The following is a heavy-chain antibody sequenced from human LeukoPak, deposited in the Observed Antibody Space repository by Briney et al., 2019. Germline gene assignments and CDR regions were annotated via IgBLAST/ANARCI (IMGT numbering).Heavy chain of an antibody. CDR3: VKSASTWYLFDY. J-gene: IGHJ4*02. D-gene: IGHD6-13*01. Sequence: GGSLRLSCSASGFTFSGYAMHWVRQAPGKGLEYVSAIIGNGESTYYSDSVKDRFTISRDNSKNTLYLQMSSLRPEDTAVYYCVKSASTWYLFDYWGQGTLVTVSS. CDR2: IIGNGEST. V-gene: IGHV3-64*03. CDR1: GFTFSGYA.